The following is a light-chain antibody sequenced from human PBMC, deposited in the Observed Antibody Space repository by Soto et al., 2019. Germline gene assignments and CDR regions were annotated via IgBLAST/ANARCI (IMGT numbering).Light chain of an antibody. Sequence: QSVLTQPASVSGSPGQSISISCTGTSSDVGGYNYVSWYQQHPGKAPKLMIYDVSNRPSGVSNRFSGSKSGNTASLTISGHQVEGEVDYSCGSYTSSNSHVFFGGGTRLSVL. CDR1: SSDVGGYNY. J-gene: IGLJ2*01. V-gene: IGLV2-14*03. CDR3: GSYTSSNSHVF. CDR2: DVS.